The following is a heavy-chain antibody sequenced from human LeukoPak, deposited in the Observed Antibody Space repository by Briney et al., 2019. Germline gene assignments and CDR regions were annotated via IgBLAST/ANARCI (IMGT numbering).Heavy chain of an antibody. CDR2: IYYSGGT. Sequence: SETLSLTCTVSGGSISSSSYYWGGIRQPPGKGLEWMGSIYYSGGTYYNPSLKSRVTISVDTSKNQFSLKLSSVTAADTAVYYCARGVTMIVVVITNDAFDIWGQGTMVTVSS. D-gene: IGHD3-22*01. CDR3: ARGVTMIVVVITNDAFDI. CDR1: GGSISSSSYY. J-gene: IGHJ3*02. V-gene: IGHV4-39*07.